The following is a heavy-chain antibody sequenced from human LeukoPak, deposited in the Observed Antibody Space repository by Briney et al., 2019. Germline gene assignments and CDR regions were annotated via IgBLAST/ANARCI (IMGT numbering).Heavy chain of an antibody. CDR2: ISAGGDTT. J-gene: IGHJ4*02. Sequence: GGSLRLSCAASGFTFSSYAMSWVRQAPGEGLEWVSGISAGGDTTYTADSVRGRFTISRDNSNNTLYLQMNTLTAEDTAVYYCAAISYSGTWPVGYWGQGILVTVTA. V-gene: IGHV3-23*01. CDR1: GFTFSSYA. D-gene: IGHD6-25*01. CDR3: AAISYSGTWPVGY.